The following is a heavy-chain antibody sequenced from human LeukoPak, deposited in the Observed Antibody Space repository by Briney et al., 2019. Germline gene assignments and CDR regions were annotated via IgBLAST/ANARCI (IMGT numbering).Heavy chain of an antibody. CDR1: GFTFSSYE. CDR2: ISSSGTTI. Sequence: GGSLRLSCAASGFTFSSYEMNWVRQAPGKGLEWVSYISSSGTTIYYADSVRGRFTISRDNAKNSLYLQMNSLRVEDTAVYYCARDLEAAPGSNFQHWARAPWSPSPQ. V-gene: IGHV3-48*03. CDR3: ARDLEAAPGSNFQH. J-gene: IGHJ1*01. D-gene: IGHD6-13*01.